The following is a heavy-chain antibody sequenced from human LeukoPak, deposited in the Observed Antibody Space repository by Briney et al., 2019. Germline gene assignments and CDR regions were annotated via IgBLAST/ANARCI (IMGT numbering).Heavy chain of an antibody. D-gene: IGHD3-3*01. V-gene: IGHV4-39*07. CDR1: GGSISSSSYY. J-gene: IGHJ4*02. Sequence: SETLSLTCTVSGGSISSSSYYWGWIRQPPGKGLEWIGSIYYSGSTYYNPSLKSRVTISVDTSKNQFSLKLSSVTAADTAVYYCALEGGSYYFDYWGQGTLVTVSS. CDR3: ALEGGSYYFDY. CDR2: IYYSGST.